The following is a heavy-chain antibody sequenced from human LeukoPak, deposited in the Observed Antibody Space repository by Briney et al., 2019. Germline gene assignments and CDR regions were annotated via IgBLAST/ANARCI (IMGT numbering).Heavy chain of an antibody. CDR2: INPNSGGT. V-gene: IGHV1-2*02. D-gene: IGHD2-15*01. J-gene: IGHJ3*02. Sequence: ASVKVSCKASGYTFTGYYMHWVRQAPAQGLEWMGWINPNSGGTNYAQKFQGRVTMTRDTSISTAYMELSRLRSDDTAVYYCATNHGGNQDAFDIWGQGTMVTVSS. CDR3: ATNHGGNQDAFDI. CDR1: GYTFTGYY.